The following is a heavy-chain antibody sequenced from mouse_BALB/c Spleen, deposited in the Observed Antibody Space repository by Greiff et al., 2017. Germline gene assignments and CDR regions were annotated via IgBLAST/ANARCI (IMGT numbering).Heavy chain of an antibody. CDR3: ARHGNGYLWYFDV. J-gene: IGHJ1*01. CDR1: GFAFSSYD. CDR2: ISSGGGST. D-gene: IGHD2-3*01. Sequence: EVQGVESGGGLVKPGGSLKLSCAASGFAFSSYDMSWVRQTPEKRLEWVAYISSGGGSTYYPDTVKGRFTISRDNAKNTLYLQMSSLKSEDTAMYYCARHGNGYLWYFDVWGAGTTVTVSS. V-gene: IGHV5-12-1*01.